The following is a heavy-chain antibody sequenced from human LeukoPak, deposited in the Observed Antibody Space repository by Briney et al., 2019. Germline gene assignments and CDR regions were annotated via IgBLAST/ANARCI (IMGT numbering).Heavy chain of an antibody. J-gene: IGHJ4*02. D-gene: IGHD3-3*01. CDR3: ARALGLEIDY. CDR2: IGSSSSSI. V-gene: IGHV3-48*02. Sequence: PGGSLRLSCAASGFTFSSYSMNWVRQPPGKGLEWVSSIGSSSSSIYYADSVKGRFTISRDNAKNSLYLQMNSLRDEDTAVYYCARALGLEIDYWGQGTLVTVSS. CDR1: GFTFSSYS.